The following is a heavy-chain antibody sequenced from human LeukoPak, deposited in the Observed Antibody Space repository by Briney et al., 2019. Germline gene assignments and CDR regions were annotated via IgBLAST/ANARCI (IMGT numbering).Heavy chain of an antibody. CDR1: GFTFSSYA. V-gene: IGHV3-48*03. J-gene: IGHJ4*02. Sequence: GGSLRLSCAASGFTFSSYAMSWVRQAPGKGLEWVSYISSSGSTIYYADSVKGRFTISRDNAKNSLYLQMDSLRAEDTAVYYCARDGRGIHYYFDYWGQGTLVTVSS. CDR3: ARDGRGIHYYFDY. D-gene: IGHD3-10*01. CDR2: ISSSGSTI.